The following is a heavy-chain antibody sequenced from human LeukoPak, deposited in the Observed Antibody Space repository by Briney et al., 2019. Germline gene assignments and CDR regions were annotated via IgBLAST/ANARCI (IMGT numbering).Heavy chain of an antibody. CDR1: GFTFSTYG. CDR2: IPYDGRNK. Sequence: PGGSLRLSCAASGFTFSTYGMHWVRPAPGQGLEWVAVIPYDGRNKYYADSVKGRITISRDNSKNTLYLQMNSLRAEDTAVYYCAKASRGYYDSSALIDSWGQGTLVTVSS. J-gene: IGHJ4*02. D-gene: IGHD3-22*01. V-gene: IGHV3-30*18. CDR3: AKASRGYYDSSALIDS.